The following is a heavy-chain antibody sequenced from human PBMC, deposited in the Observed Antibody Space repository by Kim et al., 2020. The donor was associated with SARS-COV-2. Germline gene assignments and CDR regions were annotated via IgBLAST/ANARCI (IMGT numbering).Heavy chain of an antibody. CDR3: AKVLSGYTYGPMDS. V-gene: IGHV3-23*01. Sequence: GGSLRLSCAASGFIFRSYGMNWVRQAPGKGLEWVSTISGLNSSTFYADSVKGRFTISRDKSTDTLYLQRNSLRAEDTALYFCAKVLSGYTYGPMDSWGQG. CDR2: ISGLNSST. CDR1: GFIFRSYG. D-gene: IGHD5-12*01. J-gene: IGHJ1*01.